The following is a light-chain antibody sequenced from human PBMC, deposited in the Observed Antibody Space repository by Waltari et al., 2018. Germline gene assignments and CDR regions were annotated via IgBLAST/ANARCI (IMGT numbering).Light chain of an antibody. CDR3: QQYGKSPPQT. J-gene: IGKJ1*01. CDR1: QSVSSSY. V-gene: IGKV3-20*01. CDR2: GAS. Sequence: EIILTQSPGTLSLSPGERATLSCRASQSVSSSYLASYQQKPGQAPRLLIYGASSRATGIPDRFSGSGSGTDFTLTISRLEPEDFAMYYCQQYGKSPPQTFGQGTKVEIK.